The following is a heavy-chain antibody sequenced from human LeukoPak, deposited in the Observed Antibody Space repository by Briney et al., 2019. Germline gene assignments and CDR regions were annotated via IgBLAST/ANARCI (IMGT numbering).Heavy chain of an antibody. D-gene: IGHD2-2*01. CDR1: GFTFSSYT. CDR2: ISSSGGST. J-gene: IGHJ4*02. CDR3: ARPKTGSTSSRTLDY. Sequence: GGSLRLSCAASGFTFSSYTMIWVRQAPGKGLEWVSSISSSGGSTYYADSVKGRFTISRDTSQNTLYLQMNSLRAEDMAIYYCARPKTGSTSSRTLDYWGQGTLVTVSS. V-gene: IGHV3-23*01.